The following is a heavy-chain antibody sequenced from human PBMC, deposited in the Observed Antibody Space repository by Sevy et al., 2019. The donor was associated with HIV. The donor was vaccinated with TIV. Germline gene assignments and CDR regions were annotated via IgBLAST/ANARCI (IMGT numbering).Heavy chain of an antibody. J-gene: IGHJ4*03. CDR1: GFAFSDYY. D-gene: IGHD1-7*01. CDR3: ARGPRNYGCQILDP. CDR2: ISTGAIYT. Sequence: GGSLRLSCTASGFAFSDYYMAWIRQAPGKGLEWLSSISTGAIYTDYAPSVKGRFTISRGNVDNTVFSQNNSLRAEGTAFYYWARGPRNYGCQILDPWGQGTLVTVSS. V-gene: IGHV3-11*03.